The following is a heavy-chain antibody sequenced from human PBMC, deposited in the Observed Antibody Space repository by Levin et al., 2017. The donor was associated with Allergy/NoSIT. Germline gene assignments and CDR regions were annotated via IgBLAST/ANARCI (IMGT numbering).Heavy chain of an antibody. J-gene: IGHJ4*02. CDR2: VSNSGTST. Sequence: PGGSLRLSCAASGFTFSSYAVSWVRQAPGKGLEWVSTVSNSGTSTYYADSVRGRFTISRDNSKNTLSLQMTSLRAEDTAVYYCANLYPGSSLLWGQGTLVTVSS. D-gene: IGHD6-6*01. V-gene: IGHV3-23*01. CDR3: ANLYPGSSLL. CDR1: GFTFSSYA.